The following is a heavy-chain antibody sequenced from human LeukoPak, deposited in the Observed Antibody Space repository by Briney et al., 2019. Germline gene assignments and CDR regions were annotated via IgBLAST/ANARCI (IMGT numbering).Heavy chain of an antibody. CDR1: GGSISSSSYY. CDR2: IYYSGST. Sequence: SETLSLTCTVSGGSISSSSYYWGWIRQPPGKGLEWIGSIYYSGSTYYNPSLKSRVTISVDTSKNQFSLKLSSVTAADTAVYYCARGDYYYYYTDVWGKGTTVTVSS. V-gene: IGHV4-39*07. J-gene: IGHJ6*03. CDR3: ARGDYYYYYTDV.